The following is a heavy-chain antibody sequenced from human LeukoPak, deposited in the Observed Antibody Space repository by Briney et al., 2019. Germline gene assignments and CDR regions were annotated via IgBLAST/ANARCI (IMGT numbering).Heavy chain of an antibody. V-gene: IGHV4-4*02. CDR1: GGSISSSNW. D-gene: IGHD3-3*01. J-gene: IGHJ4*02. CDR3: ARVRYDFWSGYPDDY. CDR2: IYHSGST. Sequence: SETLSLTCAVSGGSISSSNWWSWVRQPPGKGLEWIGEIYHSGSTNYNPSLKSRVTISVDKSKNQFSLKLSSVTAADTAVYYCARVRYDFWSGYPDDYWGQGTLVTVSS.